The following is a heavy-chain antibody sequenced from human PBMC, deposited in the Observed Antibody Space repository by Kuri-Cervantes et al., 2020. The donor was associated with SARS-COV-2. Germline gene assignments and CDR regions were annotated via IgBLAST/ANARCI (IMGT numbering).Heavy chain of an antibody. D-gene: IGHD6-19*01. CDR1: GFTFSSYA. J-gene: IGHJ5*02. CDR3: AKDLILGYSSGWIRGGGNWFDP. Sequence: GGSLRLSCAASGFTFSSYAMSWVRQAPGKGLEWVSAISGSGGSTYYADSVKGRFTIPRDNSKNTLYLQMNSLRAEDTAVYYCAKDLILGYSSGWIRGGGNWFDPWGQGTLVTVSS. V-gene: IGHV3-23*01. CDR2: ISGSGGST.